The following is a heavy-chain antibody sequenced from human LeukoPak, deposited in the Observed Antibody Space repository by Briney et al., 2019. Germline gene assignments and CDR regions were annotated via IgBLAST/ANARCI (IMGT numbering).Heavy chain of an antibody. D-gene: IGHD3-22*01. CDR3: ARSYYYDSSHTVDY. CDR2: IWYDGSNK. V-gene: IGHV3-33*08. CDR1: GFTFSGSA. Sequence: GGSLRLSCAASGFTFSGSAIHWVRQASGKGLEWVAVIWYDGSNKYYADSVKGRFTISRDNSKNTLYLQMNSLRAEDTAVYYCARSYYYDSSHTVDYWGQGTLVTVSS. J-gene: IGHJ4*02.